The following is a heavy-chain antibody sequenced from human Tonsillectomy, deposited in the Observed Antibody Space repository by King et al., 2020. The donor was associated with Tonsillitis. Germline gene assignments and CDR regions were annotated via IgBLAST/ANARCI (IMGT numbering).Heavy chain of an antibody. CDR3: ANIWIVYGEYRYFDY. D-gene: IGHD4-17*01. CDR2: ISSSSSRSTI. J-gene: IGHJ4*02. Sequence: VQLVESGGGLVQPGGSLRLSCAASGFTFSTYSMNWVRQAPGKGLEWVSCISSSSSRSTIYYADPVKGRSSISRDNAKNSLYLQMNSLGDEETDLYYCANIWIVYGEYRYFDYWGQGTLVTVSS. V-gene: IGHV3-48*02. CDR1: GFTFSTYS.